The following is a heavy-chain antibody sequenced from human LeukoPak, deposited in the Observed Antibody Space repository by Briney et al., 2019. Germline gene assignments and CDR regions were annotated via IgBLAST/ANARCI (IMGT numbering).Heavy chain of an antibody. Sequence: SETLSLTCTVSGDSITGSSYHWGWIRQSPGKGLEWIGNIYYSGSTYYNSSLKSRVTISIDTSKIQFSLRLTSVTAADTAVYYCTRGSYDVLTGRSTLGEYWGQGTLVAVSS. V-gene: IGHV4-39*01. CDR1: GDSITGSSYH. CDR3: TRGSYDVLTGRSTLGEY. D-gene: IGHD3-9*01. J-gene: IGHJ4*02. CDR2: IYYSGST.